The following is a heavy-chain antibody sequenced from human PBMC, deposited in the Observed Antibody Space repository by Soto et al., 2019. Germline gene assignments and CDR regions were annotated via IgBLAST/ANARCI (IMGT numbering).Heavy chain of an antibody. D-gene: IGHD4-17*01. CDR3: AKDLRPVTTLYGMDV. Sequence: GGSRRLSWAASGFTFSSYVMHGVRQAPGKGLEWVAVISYDGSNKYYADSVKGRFTISRDNSKNTLYLQMNSLRAEDTAVYYCAKDLRPVTTLYGMDVWGQGTTVTVA. CDR1: GFTFSSYV. CDR2: ISYDGSNK. V-gene: IGHV3-30*18. J-gene: IGHJ6*02.